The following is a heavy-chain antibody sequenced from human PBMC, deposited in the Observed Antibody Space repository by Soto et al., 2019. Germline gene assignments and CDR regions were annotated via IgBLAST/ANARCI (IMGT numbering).Heavy chain of an antibody. CDR1: GGSVSSSGYY. V-gene: IGHV4-39*01. Sequence: SETLSLTCIVSGGSVSSSGYYWGWIRQPPGKGLEWIGMMYYSGSTYYNPSLKSRVTISGDTSNNQFSLKLSSVTAADTAVYYCARRRDYYPFDIWGQGTMVTVSS. J-gene: IGHJ3*02. CDR3: ARRRDYYPFDI. D-gene: IGHD3-10*01. CDR2: MYYSGST.